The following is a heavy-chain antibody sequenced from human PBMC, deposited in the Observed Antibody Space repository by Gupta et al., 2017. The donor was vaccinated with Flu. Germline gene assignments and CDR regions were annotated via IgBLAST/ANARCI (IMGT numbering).Heavy chain of an antibody. CDR3: ARDEGEQWLVSDFDY. V-gene: IGHV3-21*01. D-gene: IGHD6-19*01. CDR1: GFTFSSYS. Sequence: EVQLVESGGGLVKPGGSLRLSCAASGFTFSSYSMNWVRQAPGKGLEWVSSISSSSSYIYYADSVKGRFTISRDNAKNSLYLQMNSLRAEDTAVYYCARDEGEQWLVSDFDYWGQGTLVTVSS. J-gene: IGHJ4*02. CDR2: ISSSSSYI.